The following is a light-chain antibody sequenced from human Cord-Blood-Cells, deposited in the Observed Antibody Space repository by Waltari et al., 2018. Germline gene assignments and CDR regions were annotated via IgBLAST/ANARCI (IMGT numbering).Light chain of an antibody. J-gene: IGKJ3*01. CDR1: QSVSSSY. CDR2: GAS. CDR3: QQYGSSIFT. Sequence: EIVLTQSPGILSLSPGERATLSCRASQSVSSSYLAWYQQKPGQAPRLLIYGASSRATGIPDRFSGSGSGTDFTLTISRLEPEDFAVYYCQQYGSSIFTFGPGTKVDIK. V-gene: IGKV3-20*01.